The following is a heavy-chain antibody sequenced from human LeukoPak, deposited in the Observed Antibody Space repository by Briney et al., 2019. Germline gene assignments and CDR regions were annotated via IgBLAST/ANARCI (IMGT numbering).Heavy chain of an antibody. CDR2: INPSGGST. V-gene: IGHV1-46*01. CDR1: GYTFTSYY. Sequence: ASVKVSCKASGYTFTSYYMHWVRQAPGQGLEWRGIINPSGGSTSYAQKFQGRVTMTRDTSTSTAYMELSSLRSEDTAVYYCARDFALNLLLGPITMIEGSRGNWFDPWGQGTLVTVSS. J-gene: IGHJ5*02. D-gene: IGHD3-22*01. CDR3: ARDFALNLLLGPITMIEGSRGNWFDP.